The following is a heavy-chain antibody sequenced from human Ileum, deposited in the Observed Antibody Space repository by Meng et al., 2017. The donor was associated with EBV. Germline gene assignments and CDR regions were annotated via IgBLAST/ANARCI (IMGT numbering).Heavy chain of an antibody. Sequence: QGQLQEPGPGLVKPSGTLSLTCAVSGDSISSNNWWSWVRQPPGKGLEWIGEIYHSGSTNYNPSFKSRVTMSVDKSKNQISLNLSSVTAADTAAYYCASGRDYAWHSWGRGTLVTVSS. J-gene: IGHJ4*02. CDR1: GDSISSNNW. CDR3: ASGRDYAWHS. CDR2: IYHSGST. V-gene: IGHV4-4*02. D-gene: IGHD4-17*01.